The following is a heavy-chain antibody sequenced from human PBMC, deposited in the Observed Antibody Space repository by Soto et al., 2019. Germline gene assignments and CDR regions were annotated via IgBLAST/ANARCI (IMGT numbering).Heavy chain of an antibody. CDR1: SVSNAW. Sequence: SVSNAWMNWVRQAPGKGLEWVGRIKSKTDGGTTDYDAPVKGRFTISRDDSKNTLYLQMNSLKTEYTAEYYWTTDLIPIVLVTASLTDYWGQGTLVTVSS. D-gene: IGHD2-21*02. CDR3: TTDLIPIVLVTASLTDY. CDR2: IKSKTDGGTT. V-gene: IGHV3-15*07. J-gene: IGHJ4*02.